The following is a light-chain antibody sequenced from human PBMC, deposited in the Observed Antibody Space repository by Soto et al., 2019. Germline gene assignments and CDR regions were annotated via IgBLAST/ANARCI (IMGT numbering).Light chain of an antibody. J-gene: IGKJ3*01. V-gene: IGKV3-15*01. CDR2: EIS. CDR1: QSIRSN. CDR3: QQYRAWPLT. Sequence: EIVMTQSPATLSVSPGERATLSCRASQSIRSNYLAWYQQKPGQAPRLLILEISTRAPGITARFSGSGSGTEFTLTISSLQSEDLAGYFCQQYRAWPLTFGPGTKVDI.